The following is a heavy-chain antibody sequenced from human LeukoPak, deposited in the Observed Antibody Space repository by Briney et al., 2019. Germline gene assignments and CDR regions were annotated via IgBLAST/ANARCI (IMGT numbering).Heavy chain of an antibody. Sequence: GESLKISCKGSGYSFTSYWIGWVRQMPGKGLEWMGIIYPGDSDTRYSPSFQGQVTISADKSISTAYLRWSSLKASDTAMYYCARRYHDILTGYSKYYFDYWGQGTLVTVSS. J-gene: IGHJ4*02. CDR2: IYPGDSDT. CDR3: ARRYHDILTGYSKYYFDY. V-gene: IGHV5-51*01. CDR1: GYSFTSYW. D-gene: IGHD3-9*01.